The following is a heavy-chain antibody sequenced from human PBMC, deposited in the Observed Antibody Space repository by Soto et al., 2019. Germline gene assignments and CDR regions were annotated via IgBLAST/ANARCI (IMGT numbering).Heavy chain of an antibody. Sequence: PGGSLRLSCAASGFTFSSYWMSWVRQAPGKGLEWVANIKQDGSEKYYVDSVKGRFTVSRDNAKNSLYLQMNSLRAEDTAVYYCASARCSGGSCYSGFDYWGQGTLVTVSS. D-gene: IGHD2-15*01. CDR1: GFTFSSYW. J-gene: IGHJ4*02. CDR2: IKQDGSEK. CDR3: ASARCSGGSCYSGFDY. V-gene: IGHV3-7*01.